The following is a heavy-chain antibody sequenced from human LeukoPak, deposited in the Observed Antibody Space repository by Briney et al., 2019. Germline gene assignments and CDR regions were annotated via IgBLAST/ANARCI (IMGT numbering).Heavy chain of an antibody. CDR2: TNWNVGNT. CDR1: GLTFDYYG. CDR3: VRVRYYDNSGFLDY. J-gene: IGHJ4*02. Sequence: GGSLRLACAASGLTFDYYGISWVRQAPGEGLEWVSGTNWNVGNTDYADSVRAQFTNSRDNAKASLYLQMNSLRAEDTALYYCVRVRYYDNSGFLDYWGQGTPVTVSS. V-gene: IGHV3-20*04. D-gene: IGHD3-22*01.